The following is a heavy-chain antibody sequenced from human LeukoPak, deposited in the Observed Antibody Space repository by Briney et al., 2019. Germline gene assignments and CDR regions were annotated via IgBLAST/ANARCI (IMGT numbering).Heavy chain of an antibody. J-gene: IGHJ6*04. D-gene: IGHD3-3*01. V-gene: IGHV4-34*01. Sequence: SETLSLTCAVYGGSFSGYYWSWIRQPPGKGLEWIGEINHSGSTNYNPSLKSRVTISVDTSKNQFSLKLSSVTAADTAVYYRARLTYYDFWSDSAYVWGKGTTVTVSS. CDR2: INHSGST. CDR1: GGSFSGYY. CDR3: ARLTYYDFWSDSAYV.